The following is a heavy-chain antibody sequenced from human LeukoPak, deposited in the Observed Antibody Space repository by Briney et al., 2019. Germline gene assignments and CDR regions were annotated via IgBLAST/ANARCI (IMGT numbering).Heavy chain of an antibody. Sequence: SETLSLTCAVYGGSFSGYYWSWIRQPPGKGLEWIGEINHSGSTNYNPSLKSRVTISVDTSKNQFSLKLSSVTAADTAVYYCVRACNWFDPWGQGTLVTVSS. CDR3: VRACNWFDP. J-gene: IGHJ5*02. V-gene: IGHV4-34*01. CDR1: GGSFSGYY. CDR2: INHSGST.